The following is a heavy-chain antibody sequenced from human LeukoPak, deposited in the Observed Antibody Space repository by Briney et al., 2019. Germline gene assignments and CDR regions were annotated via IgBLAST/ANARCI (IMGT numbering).Heavy chain of an antibody. J-gene: IGHJ4*02. V-gene: IGHV3-48*01. CDR2: ISSSSSTI. CDR1: GFTFSSYS. D-gene: IGHD3-10*01. Sequence: GGSLRLSCAASGFTFSSYSMNWVRRAPGKGLEWVSYISSSSSTIYYADSVKGRFTISRDNAKNSLYLQMNGLRPEDTAVYYCARDGLSGYFDYWGQGTLVTVSS. CDR3: ARDGLSGYFDY.